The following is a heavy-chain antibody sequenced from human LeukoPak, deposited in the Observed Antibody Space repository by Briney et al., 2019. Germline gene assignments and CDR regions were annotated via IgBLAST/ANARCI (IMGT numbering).Heavy chain of an antibody. CDR1: GFTFSSYG. J-gene: IGHJ4*02. Sequence: GRSLRRSCAASGFTFSSYGMHWVRQAPGKGLEWVAVISYDGSNKCYADSVKGRFTISRDNSKNTLYLQMSSLRAEDTAVYYCAKDSNYDSSGSPGTLFDYWGQGTLVTVSS. V-gene: IGHV3-30*18. CDR3: AKDSNYDSSGSPGTLFDY. D-gene: IGHD3-22*01. CDR2: ISYDGSNK.